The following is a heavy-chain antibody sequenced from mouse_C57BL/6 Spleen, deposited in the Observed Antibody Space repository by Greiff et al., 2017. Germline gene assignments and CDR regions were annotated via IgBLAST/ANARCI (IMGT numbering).Heavy chain of an antibody. CDR3: ARDDYDGGFAY. V-gene: IGHV1-80*01. CDR2: IYPGDGDT. Sequence: VQRVESGAELVKPGASVKISCKASGYAFSSYWMNWVRQRPGKGLEWIGQIYPGDGDTNYYGKFKGKATLTADKSSRTAYMQLSSLTYEDSSVYFCARDDYDGGFAYWGQGTLVTVSA. CDR1: GYAFSSYW. D-gene: IGHD2-4*01. J-gene: IGHJ3*01.